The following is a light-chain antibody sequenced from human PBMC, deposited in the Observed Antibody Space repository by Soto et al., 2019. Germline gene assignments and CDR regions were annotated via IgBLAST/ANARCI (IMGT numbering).Light chain of an antibody. Sequence: DIVMTQSPDSLAVSLGERATINCKSSQSVLYNSNNKNYLAWYQQRPGQPPKLLIYWASTRESGVPDRFSGSGSATDFTLTITSLQAEDVAVYYCQQYESTPPTFGQGTKLEIK. CDR1: QSVLYNSNNKNY. J-gene: IGKJ2*01. V-gene: IGKV4-1*01. CDR2: WAS. CDR3: QQYESTPPT.